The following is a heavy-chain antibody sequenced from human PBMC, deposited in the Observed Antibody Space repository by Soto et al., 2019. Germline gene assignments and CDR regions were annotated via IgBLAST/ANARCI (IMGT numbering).Heavy chain of an antibody. D-gene: IGHD2-2*01. CDR2: IRSKAYGGTT. Sequence: GGSLRLSCTASGFTFGDYAMSWFRQAPGKGLEWVGFIRSKAYGGTTEYAASVKGRFTISRDDSKSIAYLQMNSLKTEDTAVYYCTRDCTFGKDIVVVPAARSCDYRGQGTLVTV. CDR1: GFTFGDYA. V-gene: IGHV3-49*03. J-gene: IGHJ4*02. CDR3: TRDCTFGKDIVVVPAARSCDY.